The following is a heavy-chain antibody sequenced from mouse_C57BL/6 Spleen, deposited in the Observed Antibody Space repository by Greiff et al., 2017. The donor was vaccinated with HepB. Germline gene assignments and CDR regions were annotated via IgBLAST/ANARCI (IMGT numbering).Heavy chain of an antibody. CDR1: GYSITSDY. V-gene: IGHV3-8*01. D-gene: IGHD1-1*01. CDR2: ISYSGST. Sequence: DVQLQESGPGLAKPSQTLSLTCSVTGYSITSDYWNWIRKFPGNKLEYMGYISYSGSTYYNPSLKSRISITRDTSKNQYYLQLNSVTTEDTATYYCARSPIYYYGSSWGMDYWGQGTSVTVSS. CDR3: ARSPIYYYGSSWGMDY. J-gene: IGHJ4*01.